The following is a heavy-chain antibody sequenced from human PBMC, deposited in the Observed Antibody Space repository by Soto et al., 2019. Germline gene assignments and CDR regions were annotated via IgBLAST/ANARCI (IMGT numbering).Heavy chain of an antibody. CDR1: GFTFSSYS. V-gene: IGHV3-21*01. CDR3: ARGEVRFLEWPDYYYYMDV. D-gene: IGHD3-3*01. Sequence: GGSLRLSCAASGFTFSSYSMNWVRQAPGKGLEWVSSISSSSYIYYADSVKGRFTISRDNAKNSLYLQMNSLRAEDTAVYYCARGEVRFLEWPDYYYYMDVWGKGTTVTVSS. J-gene: IGHJ6*03. CDR2: ISSSSYI.